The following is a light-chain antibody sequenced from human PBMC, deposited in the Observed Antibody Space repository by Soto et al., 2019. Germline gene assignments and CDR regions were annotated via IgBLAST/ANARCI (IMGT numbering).Light chain of an antibody. CDR2: DAS. V-gene: IGKV3-20*01. Sequence: EIVLTQSPATLSLSPGERATLSCRASQSVSSYLAWYQQKPGQAPRLLIYDASSRATGIPDRFSGSGSGTDFTLTISRLKPEDFAVYYCQQYGRLPRTFGQGTKVEIK. CDR1: QSVSSY. CDR3: QQYGRLPRT. J-gene: IGKJ1*01.